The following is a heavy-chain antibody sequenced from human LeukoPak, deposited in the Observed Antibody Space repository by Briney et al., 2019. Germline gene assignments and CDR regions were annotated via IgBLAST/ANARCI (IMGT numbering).Heavy chain of an antibody. Sequence: PGGSLRLSCAASGFTFSSYAMSWVRQAPGKGLEWVSAISGGGGRTYYADSVKGRFTISRDNSKNTLYLQMNSLRVEDTAVYYCAKGAEEQLWTRFDYWGQGTLVTVSS. CDR3: AKGAEEQLWTRFDY. CDR1: GFTFSSYA. J-gene: IGHJ4*02. CDR2: ISGGGGRT. D-gene: IGHD5-18*01. V-gene: IGHV3-23*01.